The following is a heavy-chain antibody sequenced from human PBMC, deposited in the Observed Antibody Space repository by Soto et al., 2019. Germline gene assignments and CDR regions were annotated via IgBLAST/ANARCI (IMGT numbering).Heavy chain of an antibody. CDR1: GYTFTGYY. V-gene: IGHV1-2*02. D-gene: IGHD2-15*01. CDR2: INPNSGGT. CDR3: ARGHRTVKTYEDIVVVVAATRVNYYYGMDV. Sequence: ASVKVSCKASGYTFTGYYMHWVRQAPGQGLEWMGWINPNSGGTNYAQKFQGRVTMTRDTSISTAYMELSRLRSDDTAVYYCARGHRTVKTYEDIVVVVAATRVNYYYGMDVWGQGTTVPVSS. J-gene: IGHJ6*02.